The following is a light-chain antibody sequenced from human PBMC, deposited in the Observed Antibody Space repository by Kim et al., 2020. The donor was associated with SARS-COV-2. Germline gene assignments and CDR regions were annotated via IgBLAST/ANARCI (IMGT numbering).Light chain of an antibody. V-gene: IGKV3-11*01. Sequence: LLPAEKATLSCRTSQSIASHLAWYQQKPGQAPRLVISDASNRATGIPARFSGSGSGTDFTLTISSLEPEDFAVYYCQQRNSWPLTFGGGTKLEI. CDR3: QQRNSWPLT. CDR2: DAS. J-gene: IGKJ4*01. CDR1: QSIASH.